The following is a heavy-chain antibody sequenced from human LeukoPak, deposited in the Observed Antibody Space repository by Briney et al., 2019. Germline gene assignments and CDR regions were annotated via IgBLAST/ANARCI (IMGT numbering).Heavy chain of an antibody. CDR2: ITSGGTI. D-gene: IGHD1-1*01. J-gene: IGHJ6*02. Sequence: GGSLRLSCVASGFSFGSYDMNWVRQAPGKGLEWISYITSGGTIDYVGSAKGRFTISRDNAKNSLYLQMGSLRAEDTAVYYCARGRMVTSAGTTAYYGLDVWGQGTTVTVSS. CDR1: GFSFGSYD. CDR3: ARGRMVTSAGTTAYYGLDV. V-gene: IGHV3-48*03.